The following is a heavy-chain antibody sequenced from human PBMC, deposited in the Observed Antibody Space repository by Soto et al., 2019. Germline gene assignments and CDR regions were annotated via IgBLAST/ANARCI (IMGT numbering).Heavy chain of an antibody. J-gene: IGHJ6*02. CDR1: GFTFSDYY. CDR3: ARYSGSYLSAYFYGMDV. D-gene: IGHD1-26*01. Sequence: QVQLVESGGGLVKPGGSLRLSCAASGFTFSDYYMTWIRQAPGKGLEWVSFIGTVSSATNYADSVKGRFTISRDNAKNLVYLQMESLRAEDTAVYYCARYSGSYLSAYFYGMDVWGQGATVTVSS. V-gene: IGHV3-11*06. CDR2: IGTVSSAT.